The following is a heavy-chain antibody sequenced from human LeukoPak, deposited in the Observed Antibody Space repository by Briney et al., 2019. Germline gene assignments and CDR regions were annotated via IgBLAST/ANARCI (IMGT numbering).Heavy chain of an antibody. D-gene: IGHD6-19*01. V-gene: IGHV4-59*01. J-gene: IGHJ4*02. CDR2: IYSSGST. CDR1: GFTFSTYN. Sequence: PGGSLRLSCAASGFTFSTYNMNWIRQPPGRGLEWIGYIYSSGSTNYNPSLKSRVTISVDTSKNQFSLKLSSVTAADTAVYYCARHGRSGRAVAGTRGFDYWGQGTLVTVSS. CDR3: ARHGRSGRAVAGTRGFDY.